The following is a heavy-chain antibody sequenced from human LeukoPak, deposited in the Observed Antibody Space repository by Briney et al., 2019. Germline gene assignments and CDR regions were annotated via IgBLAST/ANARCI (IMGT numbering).Heavy chain of an antibody. V-gene: IGHV3-23*01. Sequence: GGSLRLSCAASGSTFSSYAMSWVRQAPGKGLEWVSAISGSGGSTYYADSVKGRFTISRDNAKNSLYLQMNSLRTEDTAVYYCARVTIRGYYFDYWGQGTLVTVSS. CDR1: GSTFSSYA. CDR3: ARVTIRGYYFDY. D-gene: IGHD5-24*01. CDR2: ISGSGGST. J-gene: IGHJ4*02.